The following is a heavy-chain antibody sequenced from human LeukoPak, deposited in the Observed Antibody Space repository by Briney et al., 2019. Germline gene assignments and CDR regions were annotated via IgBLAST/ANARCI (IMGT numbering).Heavy chain of an antibody. CDR1: GGSISSYY. CDR3: ARGRLSDDAFDI. J-gene: IGHJ3*02. V-gene: IGHV4-59*01. Sequence: TPSETLSLTCTVSGGSISSYYWSWIRQPPGKGLEWIGYIYYSGSTNYNPSLKSRVTISVDTSKNQFSLKLSSVTAADTAVYYCARGRLSDDAFDIWGQGTMVTVSS. CDR2: IYYSGST.